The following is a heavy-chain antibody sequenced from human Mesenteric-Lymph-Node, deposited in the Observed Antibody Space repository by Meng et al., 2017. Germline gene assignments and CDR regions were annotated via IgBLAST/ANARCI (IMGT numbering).Heavy chain of an antibody. V-gene: IGHV3-48*03. D-gene: IGHD3-9*01. CDR3: ARTFLLRYFDWGGVYYYGMDV. CDR1: GFTFSSYE. Sequence: GESLKISCAASGFTFSSYEMNWVRQAPGKGLEWVSYISSSGSTIYYADSVKGRFTISRDNAKNSLYLQMNSLRAEDTAVYYCARTFLLRYFDWGGVYYYGMDVWGQGTTVTVSS. J-gene: IGHJ6*02. CDR2: ISSSGSTI.